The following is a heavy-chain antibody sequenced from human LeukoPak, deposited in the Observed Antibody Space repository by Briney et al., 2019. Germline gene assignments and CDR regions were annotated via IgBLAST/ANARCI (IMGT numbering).Heavy chain of an antibody. V-gene: IGHV3-23*01. CDR3: ARYYYDSTTRAYYFDY. CDR2: ISYSGGST. Sequence: PGGSLRLSCAASGFTFSTYAMSWVRQAPGEGLEGVSAISYSGGSTNYADSVKGRFTISRDNSKNTLYLLMDSLRAEDTAVYYCARYYYDSTTRAYYFDYWGQGTLVTVSS. J-gene: IGHJ4*02. CDR1: GFTFSTYA. D-gene: IGHD3-22*01.